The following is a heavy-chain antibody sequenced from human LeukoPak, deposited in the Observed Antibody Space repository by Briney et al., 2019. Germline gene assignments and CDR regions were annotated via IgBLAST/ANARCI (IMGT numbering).Heavy chain of an antibody. CDR2: IKLDGSEK. D-gene: IGHD5-24*01. J-gene: IGHJ4*02. CDR3: ARVRDDTLDY. CDR1: GFTFGKYW. V-gene: IGHV3-7*01. Sequence: GGSLRLSCVASGFTFGKYWMSWVRQAPGKGLEWVANIKLDGSEKNYVDSVKGRFTISRDNTKNSLYLQMNSLRAKDTAVYYCARVRDDTLDYWGQGTLVTVSS.